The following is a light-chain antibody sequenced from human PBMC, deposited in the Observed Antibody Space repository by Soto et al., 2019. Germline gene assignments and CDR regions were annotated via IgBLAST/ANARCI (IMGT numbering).Light chain of an antibody. Sequence: SGLAQPPSASGSAGQSVTIACTGTSSDVGAYIFVSWYQQHPGKAPKLMVYDVNRRPPGVPDRFFGSKSGNTASLTVSGLQAEDEADYYCVSFAGGTYVFGTGTKVTVL. V-gene: IGLV2-8*01. J-gene: IGLJ1*01. CDR1: SSDVGAYIF. CDR2: DVN. CDR3: VSFAGGTYV.